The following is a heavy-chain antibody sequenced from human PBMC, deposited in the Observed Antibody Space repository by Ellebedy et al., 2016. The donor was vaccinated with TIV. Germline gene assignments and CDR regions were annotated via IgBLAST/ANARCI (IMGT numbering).Heavy chain of an antibody. D-gene: IGHD1-26*01. Sequence: GEFLKISCAASGFTLNNYAMHWIRQAPGKGLEWVAVISFDEIHQYYPDSVKGRFTISRDTSENTIYLQMNSLRNEDTAVYYCVRGDSGSYSSAFDVWGPGTMVIVSS. CDR3: VRGDSGSYSSAFDV. J-gene: IGHJ3*01. CDR1: GFTLNNYA. V-gene: IGHV3-30*01. CDR2: ISFDEIHQ.